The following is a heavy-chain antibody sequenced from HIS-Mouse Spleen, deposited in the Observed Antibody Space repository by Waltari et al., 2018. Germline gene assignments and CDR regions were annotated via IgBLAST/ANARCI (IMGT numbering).Heavy chain of an antibody. D-gene: IGHD6-13*01. Sequence: QLQLQESGPGLVKPSETLSLTCTVSGGSISSSSYYWGWIRQPPGKGLEWIGSIYYSRSTYYNPSLKSRVTISVDTSKNQFSPKLSSVTAADTAVYYCAREIPYSSSWYDWYFDLWGRGTLVTVSS. CDR1: GGSISSSSYY. CDR2: IYYSRST. V-gene: IGHV4-39*07. CDR3: AREIPYSSSWYDWYFDL. J-gene: IGHJ2*01.